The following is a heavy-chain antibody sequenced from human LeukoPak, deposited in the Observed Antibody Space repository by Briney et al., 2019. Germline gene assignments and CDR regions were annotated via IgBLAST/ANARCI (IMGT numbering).Heavy chain of an antibody. CDR2: IYSGGST. CDR3: ARVALDAFDI. J-gene: IGHJ3*02. CDR1: GFSVSSNY. Sequence: PGGSLRLSCAASGFSVSSNYMSWVRQAPGKGPEWVSVIYSGGSTYYADSVKGRFTISRDNSKNTLYLQMNSLRAEYTAVYYCARVALDAFDIWGQGTMVTVSS. V-gene: IGHV3-53*01.